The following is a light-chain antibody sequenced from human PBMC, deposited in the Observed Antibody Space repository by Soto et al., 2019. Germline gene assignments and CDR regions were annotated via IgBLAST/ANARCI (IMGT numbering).Light chain of an antibody. CDR2: GTS. Sequence: EIVLTQSPGTLSLSPGERATLSCRASQSVPRNYLAWYQQKPGQAPRLLIYGTSSRATGIPDRFSGSGSGTDFTLTISRLEPEDFAVFYCQQHGSSPITFGQGTRLKIK. V-gene: IGKV3-20*01. CDR1: QSVPRNY. CDR3: QQHGSSPIT. J-gene: IGKJ5*01.